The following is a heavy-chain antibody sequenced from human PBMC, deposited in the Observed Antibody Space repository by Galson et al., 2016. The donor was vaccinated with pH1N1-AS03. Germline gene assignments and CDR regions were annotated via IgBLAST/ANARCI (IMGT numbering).Heavy chain of an antibody. Sequence: SLRLSCAASGFRFSNHAMSWVRQAPGKGLDWVSTISDSGDTTYHGDSVKGRFTTSRDNSQNTLYLHMNSLRAEDTALYYCATVSTEMDDAFDIWGRGTMVTVSS. V-gene: IGHV3-23*01. D-gene: IGHD5-24*01. CDR2: ISDSGDTT. CDR3: ATVSTEMDDAFDI. CDR1: GFRFSNHA. J-gene: IGHJ3*02.